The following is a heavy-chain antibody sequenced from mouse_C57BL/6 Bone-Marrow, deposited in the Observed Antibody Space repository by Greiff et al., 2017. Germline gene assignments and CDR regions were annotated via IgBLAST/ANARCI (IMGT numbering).Heavy chain of an antibody. CDR3: ERGTTVVGGAVDY. CDR2: INPNNGGT. CDR1: GYTFTDYY. D-gene: IGHD1-1*01. Sequence: VQLQQSGPELVKPGASVKISCKASGYTFTDYYMAWVKQSHGKSLEWIGDINPNNGGTNYNQKFKGKATLTVDKSSSTAYMELRSLPSEDTAVYYCERGTTVVGGAVDYGGQGTAATGSA. V-gene: IGHV1-18*01. J-gene: IGHJ4*01.